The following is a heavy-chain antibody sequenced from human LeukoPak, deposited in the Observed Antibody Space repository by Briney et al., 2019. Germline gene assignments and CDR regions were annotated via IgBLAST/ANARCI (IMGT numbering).Heavy chain of an antibody. J-gene: IGHJ4*02. CDR2: INSDGSST. Sequence: GGSLRLSCAASGFTFSSYWMHWVRQAPGKGLVWLSRINSDGSSTSYADSVKGRFTISRDNAKNTVFLQLNSLRAEDTAVYYCARYHYDSSSYPYYFDYWGQGTLVTVSS. CDR1: GFTFSSYW. V-gene: IGHV3-74*01. CDR3: ARYHYDSSSYPYYFDY. D-gene: IGHD3-22*01.